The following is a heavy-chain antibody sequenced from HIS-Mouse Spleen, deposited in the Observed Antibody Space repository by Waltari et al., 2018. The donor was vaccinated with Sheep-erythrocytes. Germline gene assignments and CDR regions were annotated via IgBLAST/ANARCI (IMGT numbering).Heavy chain of an antibody. D-gene: IGHD6-13*01. CDR1: GYTFASHG. CDR3: ARDYGDSSSWYGYYYYGMDV. J-gene: IGHJ6*02. V-gene: IGHV1-18*01. Sequence: QVQLVQSGAEVKKPGASVKVSCKASGYTFASHGISWVRQAPGQGLEWMGWISAYNGNTNYAQKLQGRVTMTTDTSTSTAYMELRSLRSDDTAVYYCARDYGDSSSWYGYYYYGMDVWGQGTTVTVSS. CDR2: ISAYNGNT.